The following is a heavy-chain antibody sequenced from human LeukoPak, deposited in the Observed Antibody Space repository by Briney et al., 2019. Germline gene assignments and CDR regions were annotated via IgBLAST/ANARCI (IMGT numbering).Heavy chain of an antibody. Sequence: PSETLSLTCTVSGGSISSYYWSWIRQPPGKGLEWIGYIYYSGSTNYNPSLKSRVTISVDTSKNQFSLKLSSVTAADTAVYYCARSGLWFGESAFDIWGQGTMVTVSS. D-gene: IGHD3-10*01. CDR2: IYYSGST. J-gene: IGHJ3*02. CDR1: GGSISSYY. V-gene: IGHV4-59*01. CDR3: ARSGLWFGESAFDI.